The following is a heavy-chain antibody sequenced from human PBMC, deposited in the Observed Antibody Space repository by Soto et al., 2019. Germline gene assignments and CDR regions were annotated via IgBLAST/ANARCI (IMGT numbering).Heavy chain of an antibody. V-gene: IGHV3-21*06. CDR2: ISRSSDRI. CDR3: ARVGAYFGEFDYFDY. D-gene: IGHD3-10*01. CDR1: GFSFSLYT. J-gene: IGHJ4*02. Sequence: EVHLVQSGGGLVKPGGSLRLSCAASGFSFSLYTMNWVRQAPGGGLEWVSSISRSSDRIYYEDSVRGRFTISRDNAANSLYLQMNSLRPEDTAVYYCARVGAYFGEFDYFDYWGQGTPVTVSS.